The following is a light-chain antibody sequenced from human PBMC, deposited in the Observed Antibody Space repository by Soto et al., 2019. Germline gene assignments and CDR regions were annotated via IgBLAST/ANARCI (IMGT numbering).Light chain of an antibody. Sequence: EIVLTQSPATRSWSPGERASLSCRASQSVDNFLAWYQHRPGQSPRLLSYDASKRATGIPARFSGSGSGTDFAITISSLEPEDFAVYYCQQRSNWPPLTFGGGTKVEIK. CDR3: QQRSNWPPLT. CDR2: DAS. CDR1: QSVDNF. V-gene: IGKV3-11*01. J-gene: IGKJ4*01.